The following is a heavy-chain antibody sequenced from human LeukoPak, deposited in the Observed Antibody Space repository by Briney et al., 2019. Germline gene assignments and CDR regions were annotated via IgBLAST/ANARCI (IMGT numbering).Heavy chain of an antibody. V-gene: IGHV3-23*01. CDR3: AKDGAAAGSSHDY. Sequence: GGSLRLSCAASGFTFSSYAMSWVRQAPGKGLEWVSAISGSGGSTYYADSVKGRFTISRDNSKNTLYLQMNSLRAQDTAVYYCAKDGAAAGSSHDYWGQGTLVTVSS. D-gene: IGHD6-13*01. J-gene: IGHJ4*02. CDR2: ISGSGGST. CDR1: GFTFSSYA.